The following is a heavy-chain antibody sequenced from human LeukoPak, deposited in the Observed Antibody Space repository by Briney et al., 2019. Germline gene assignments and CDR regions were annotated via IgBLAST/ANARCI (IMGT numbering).Heavy chain of an antibody. Sequence: PVGSLRLSCAASGFTFNTYWMHWVRQAPGKGLVWVSRINPDGRTTNYADSVKGRFTISRDNAKNTLYLQMNSLRVEDTATYYCAKVDGSGNSIFDYWGQGTLVPVSS. CDR1: GFTFNTYW. CDR3: AKVDGSGNSIFDY. CDR2: INPDGRTT. D-gene: IGHD3-22*01. J-gene: IGHJ4*02. V-gene: IGHV3-74*01.